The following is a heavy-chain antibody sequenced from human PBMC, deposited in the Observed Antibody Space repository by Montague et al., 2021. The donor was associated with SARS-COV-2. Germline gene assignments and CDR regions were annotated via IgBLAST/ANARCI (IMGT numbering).Heavy chain of an antibody. Sequence: SETLSLTCAVYGGSFSGYYWSWIRQPPGKGLEWIGEISHSGGTNYNPSLKSRDTISIDTSKNQFSLKLSSVTAADTAVYYCARKGSGRSDLAYWGQGTLVTVSS. CDR1: GGSFSGYY. CDR3: ARKGSGRSDLAY. J-gene: IGHJ4*02. V-gene: IGHV4-34*01. D-gene: IGHD1-26*01. CDR2: ISHSGGT.